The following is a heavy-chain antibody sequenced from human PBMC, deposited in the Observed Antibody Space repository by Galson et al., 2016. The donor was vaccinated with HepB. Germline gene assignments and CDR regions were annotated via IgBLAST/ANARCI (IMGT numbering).Heavy chain of an antibody. J-gene: IGHJ3*02. D-gene: IGHD2-15*01. CDR2: ISEDGRAT. V-gene: IGHV3-74*01. CDR1: GFTFSTHW. CDR3: ARAFPARCSGRSCFSEGAFDI. Sequence: SLRLSCAASGFTFSTHWMHWVRQAPGKGLVCVSRISEDGRATNYADSVKGRFAISRDNAKNTLYLQMNSLSAEDTAIYYCARAFPARCSGRSCFSEGAFDIWGQGTMVIVSS.